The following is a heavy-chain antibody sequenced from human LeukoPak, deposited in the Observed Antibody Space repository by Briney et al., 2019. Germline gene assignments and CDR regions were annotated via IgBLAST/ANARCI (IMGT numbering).Heavy chain of an antibody. Sequence: GGSLRLSCAASGFTFSSYSMNWVRQAPGKGLEWVSSISSSSYIYYADSVKGRFTISRDNAKNSLYLQMNSLRAEDTAVYYCARDPAFALTGYYYYYYYGMDVWGQGTTVTVSS. CDR2: ISSSSYI. CDR1: GFTFSSYS. J-gene: IGHJ6*02. CDR3: ARDPAFALTGYYYYYYYGMDV. D-gene: IGHD3-9*01. V-gene: IGHV3-21*01.